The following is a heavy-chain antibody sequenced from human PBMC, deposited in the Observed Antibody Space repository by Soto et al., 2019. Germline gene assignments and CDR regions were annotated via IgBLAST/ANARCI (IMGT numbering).Heavy chain of an antibody. CDR2: ISSSSSYI. CDR3: ARGGYGDYVGYWYFDL. D-gene: IGHD4-17*01. CDR1: GFTFSSYS. Sequence: GGSLRLSCAASGFTFSSYSMNWVRQAPGKGLEWVSSISSSSSYIYYADSVKGRFTISRDNAKNSLYLQMNSLRAEDTAVYYCARGGYGDYVGYWYFDLWGRGTLVTVSS. J-gene: IGHJ2*01. V-gene: IGHV3-21*01.